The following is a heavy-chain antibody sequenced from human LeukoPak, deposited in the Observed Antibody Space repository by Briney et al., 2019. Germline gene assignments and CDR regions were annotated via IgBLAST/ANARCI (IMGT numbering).Heavy chain of an antibody. V-gene: IGHV4-39*07. Sequence: SETLSLTCTVSGGSISSNNYYSAWIRQPPGKGLEWIGSIYSSGSASYNPSLKSRVSIVLDTSKNQFSLKVTSVTAADTAVYYCARDRSSYAKGHYDYWGQGTLVTVSS. D-gene: IGHD6-6*01. J-gene: IGHJ4*01. CDR1: GGSISSNNYY. CDR2: IYSSGSA. CDR3: ARDRSSYAKGHYDY.